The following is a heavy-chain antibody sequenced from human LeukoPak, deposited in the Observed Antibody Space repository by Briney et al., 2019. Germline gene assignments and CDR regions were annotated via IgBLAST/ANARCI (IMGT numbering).Heavy chain of an antibody. CDR2: ISSSGSTI. J-gene: IGHJ5*02. V-gene: IGHV3-11*04. Sequence: GGSLRLSCAASGFTFSDYYMSWIRQAPGKGLEWVSYISSSGSTIYYADSVKGRFTISRDNAKNSLYLQMNSLRAEDTAVYYCASYYDSSGYYYGFDPWGQGTLVTVSS. CDR1: GFTFSDYY. D-gene: IGHD3-22*01. CDR3: ASYYDSSGYYYGFDP.